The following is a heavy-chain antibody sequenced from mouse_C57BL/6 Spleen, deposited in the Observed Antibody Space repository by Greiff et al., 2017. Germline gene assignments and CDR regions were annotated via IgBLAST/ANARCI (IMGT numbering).Heavy chain of an antibody. D-gene: IGHD3-1*01. V-gene: IGHV5-6*01. CDR3: ARGGLTYWYFDV. J-gene: IGHJ1*03. CDR2: ISSGGSYT. CDR1: GFTFSSYG. Sequence: EVHLVESGGDLVKPGGSLKLSCAASGFTFSSYGMSWVRQTPDKRLEWVATISSGGSYTYYPDSVKGRFTISRDNAKNTLYLQMSSLKSEDTAMYYCARGGLTYWYFDVWGTGTTVTVSS.